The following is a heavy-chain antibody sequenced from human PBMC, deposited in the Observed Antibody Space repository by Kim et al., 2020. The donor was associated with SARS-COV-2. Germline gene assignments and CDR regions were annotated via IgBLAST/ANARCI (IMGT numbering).Heavy chain of an antibody. V-gene: IGHV3-33*06. D-gene: IGHD3-10*01. J-gene: IGHJ4*02. Sequence: GGSLRLSCAASGFTFSSYGMHWVRQAPGKGLEWVAVIWYDGSNKYYADSVKGRFTISRDNSKNTLYLQMNSLRAEDTAVYYCAKDLGVSAMVRGSWTFDYWGQGTLVTVSS. CDR2: IWYDGSNK. CDR3: AKDLGVSAMVRGSWTFDY. CDR1: GFTFSSYG.